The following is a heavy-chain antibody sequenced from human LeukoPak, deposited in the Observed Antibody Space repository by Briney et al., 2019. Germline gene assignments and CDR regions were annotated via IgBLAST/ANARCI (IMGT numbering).Heavy chain of an antibody. Sequence: GRSLRLSCAASGFTFSSYGVHWVRQAPGKGLEWVAVISYDGRNKYYADSVKGRFTISRDNSKNTLYLQMNSLRAEDTAVYYCARQQQLVPLTDYWGQGTLVTVSS. CDR2: ISYDGRNK. D-gene: IGHD6-13*01. CDR3: ARQQQLVPLTDY. J-gene: IGHJ4*02. CDR1: GFTFSSYG. V-gene: IGHV3-30*03.